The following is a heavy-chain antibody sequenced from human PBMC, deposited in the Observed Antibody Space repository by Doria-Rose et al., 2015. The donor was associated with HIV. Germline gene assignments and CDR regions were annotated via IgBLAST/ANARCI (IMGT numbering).Heavy chain of an antibody. Sequence: QITLKESGPVLVKPTETLTLTCTVSGVSLSSPGMGVSWIRQPPGKALEWLANIFSDDERSYKTSLMSRLTISRGTSKSQVVLTMTDMDPVDTATYYCARIKSGRWYHKYYFDFWGQGTLVIVSA. CDR1: GVSLSSPGMG. J-gene: IGHJ4*02. D-gene: IGHD6-13*01. CDR3: ARIKSGRWYHKYYFDF. V-gene: IGHV2-26*01. CDR2: IFSDDER.